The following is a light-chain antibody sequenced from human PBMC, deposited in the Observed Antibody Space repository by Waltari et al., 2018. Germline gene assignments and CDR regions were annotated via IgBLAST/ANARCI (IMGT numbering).Light chain of an antibody. CDR2: QAS. V-gene: IGKV3-11*01. J-gene: IGKJ4*01. CDR1: QSVGSC. Sequence: EIVLTQSPATLSLSPGERVPLSCRASQSVGSCLAWYQQQPGKAPRPLIHQASTRAAGIPARFSGSGSGTDFTHTNSNLEAEGFAVYYCQQRGSWPPAFGGGTKVEIK. CDR3: QQRGSWPPA.